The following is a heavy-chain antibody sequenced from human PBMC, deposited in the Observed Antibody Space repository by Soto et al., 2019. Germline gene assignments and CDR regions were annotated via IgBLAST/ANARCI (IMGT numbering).Heavy chain of an antibody. V-gene: IGHV4-34*01. CDR2: INHSGST. J-gene: IGHJ6*02. Sequence: QVQLQQWGAGLLKPSETLSLTCAVYGGSFSGYYWSWIRQPLGKGLEWIGEINHSGSTNYNPSLKSRVTISVDTSKNQFSLKLSSVTAADTAVYYCARGPVVVPAAMDNYYYYGMDVWGQGTTVTVSS. CDR3: ARGPVVVPAAMDNYYYYGMDV. CDR1: GGSFSGYY. D-gene: IGHD2-2*01.